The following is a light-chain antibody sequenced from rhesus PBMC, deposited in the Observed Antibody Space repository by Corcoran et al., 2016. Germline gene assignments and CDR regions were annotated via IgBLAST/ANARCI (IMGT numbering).Light chain of an antibody. CDR1: GGDIGAYNF. V-gene: IGLV2-32*01. CDR3: CSYAGSHTFYV. J-gene: IGLJ1*01. Sequence: QAALTQPRSVSGSPGPSVTISCTGTGGDIGAYNFVSWYQMHPGSAPKLMIYEVSKRPSGVSDRFSGPKSGNTASLTVSGLQAEDEAEYYCCSYAGSHTFYVFGVRTRLTVL. CDR2: EVS.